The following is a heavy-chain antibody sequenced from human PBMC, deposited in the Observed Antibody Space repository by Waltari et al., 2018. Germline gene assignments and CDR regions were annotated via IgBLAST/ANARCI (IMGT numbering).Heavy chain of an antibody. V-gene: IGHV3-43D*03. J-gene: IGHJ4*02. D-gene: IGHD3-16*01. Sequence: EMRLVESGGAVTQPGRSLRLSCVASGFRFDDYAMHWVRQVPGKGLEWVSLISWNCGSIFYSDSLKSRVTIARDNSRNSLHLHINNLRSEDTALYFCARDMAGGGGTSGWIDFWGQGTLVTVSS. CDR1: GFRFDDYA. CDR2: ISWNCGSI. CDR3: ARDMAGGGGTSGWIDF.